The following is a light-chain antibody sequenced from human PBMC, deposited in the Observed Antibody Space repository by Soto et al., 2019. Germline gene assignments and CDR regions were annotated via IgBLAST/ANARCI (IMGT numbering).Light chain of an antibody. Sequence: QSALTQPASVSGSPGQSITISCTGTSSDVGGYNYVSWYQQHPGKAPKLMIYDVSNRPSGVSNRFSGSKSGNTASLTISGLQSEDEADYYCNSYTGSTTLSVFGTGTQLTVL. CDR3: NSYTGSTTLSV. J-gene: IGLJ7*01. CDR1: SSDVGGYNY. CDR2: DVS. V-gene: IGLV2-14*01.